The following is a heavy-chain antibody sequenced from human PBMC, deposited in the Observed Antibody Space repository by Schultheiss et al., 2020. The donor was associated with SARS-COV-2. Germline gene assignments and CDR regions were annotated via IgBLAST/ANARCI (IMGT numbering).Heavy chain of an antibody. J-gene: IGHJ4*02. CDR1: GGSLNVFY. Sequence: SETLSLTCNVSGGSLNVFYWGWIRQPPGTGLEWIGYIYYSGSTYYNPSLKSRITISVDTSKNQFSLKLSSVTAADTAVYYCARADSSGYPDYWGQGTLVTVSS. CDR3: ARADSSGYPDY. D-gene: IGHD3-22*01. V-gene: IGHV4-59*06. CDR2: IYYSGST.